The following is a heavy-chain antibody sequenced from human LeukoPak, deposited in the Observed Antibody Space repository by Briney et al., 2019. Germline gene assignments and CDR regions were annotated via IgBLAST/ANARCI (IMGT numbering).Heavy chain of an antibody. Sequence: GGSLRLSCAASGITFSSFAMTWLRQAPGKGLEWVSVISGSGDTTYYADSVKGRFTISRDNSKNTLYLQMNSLRAEDTAIYHCARESGGHDYWGQGTLVTVSS. J-gene: IGHJ4*02. V-gene: IGHV3-23*01. CDR3: ARESGGHDY. D-gene: IGHD1-1*01. CDR1: GITFSSFA. CDR2: ISGSGDTT.